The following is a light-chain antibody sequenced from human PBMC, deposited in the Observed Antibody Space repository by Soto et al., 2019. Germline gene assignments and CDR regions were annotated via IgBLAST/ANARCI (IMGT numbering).Light chain of an antibody. CDR2: DAS. V-gene: IGKV1-33*01. J-gene: IGKJ1*01. CDR3: QQFDDLPRT. CDR1: QDISNS. Sequence: DIQMTQSPSSLSASVGDRVTITCQASQDISNSLNWYQQKPGKAPKLLIYDASNLETGVPSRFSGSGSGTDFTFTINNLQPEDLATYYCQQFDDLPRTFGQGPKVDIK.